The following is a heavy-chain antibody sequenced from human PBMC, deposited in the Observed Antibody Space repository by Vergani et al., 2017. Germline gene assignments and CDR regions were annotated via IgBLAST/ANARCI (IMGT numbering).Heavy chain of an antibody. J-gene: IGHJ1*01. D-gene: IGHD6-13*01. Sequence: VQLVESGGGVVQPGRSLRLSCAASGFTVSSNYMSWVRQAPGKGLEWVSVIYSGGSTYYADSVKGRFTIARDNSKNTLYLQMNSLRAEDTAVYYWASHSSSWYPEYFQHWGQGTLVTVSS. CDR2: IYSGGST. V-gene: IGHV3-66*02. CDR1: GFTVSSNY. CDR3: ASHSSSWYPEYFQH.